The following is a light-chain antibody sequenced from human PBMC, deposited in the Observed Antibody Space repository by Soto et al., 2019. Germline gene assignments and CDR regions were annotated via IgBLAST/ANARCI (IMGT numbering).Light chain of an antibody. V-gene: IGKV3-15*01. CDR2: GAS. J-gene: IGKJ4*01. CDR3: QQYYNWPLT. CDR1: QSVSIN. Sequence: EIVMTQSPATLSAFPGERATLSCRASQSVSINLAWYQQKPGRAPRLLIYGASTRATGIPARFSGSGSGTDFTLTISSLQSEDFAVYYCQQYYNWPLTFGGGTKVEIK.